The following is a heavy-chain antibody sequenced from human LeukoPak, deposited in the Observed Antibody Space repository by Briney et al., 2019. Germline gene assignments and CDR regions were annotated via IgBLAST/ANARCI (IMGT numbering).Heavy chain of an antibody. CDR1: GFTFSSYD. Sequence: GGSLRLSCAASGFTFSSYDMHWVRQATGKGLEWVSAIGTAGDTYYPGSVKGRFTISRENAKNSLYLQMNSLRAGDTAVYYCASYDFWSGYCSNWGQGTLVTVSS. CDR2: IGTAGDT. D-gene: IGHD3-3*01. V-gene: IGHV3-13*01. J-gene: IGHJ4*02. CDR3: ASYDFWSGYCSN.